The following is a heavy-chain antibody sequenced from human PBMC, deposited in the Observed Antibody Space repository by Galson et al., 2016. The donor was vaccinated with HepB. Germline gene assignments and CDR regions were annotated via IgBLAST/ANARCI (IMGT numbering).Heavy chain of an antibody. J-gene: IGHJ4*02. CDR1: GFSLSSTATG. Sequence: PALVKPTQTLTLTCTFSGFSLSSTATGVGWIRQPPGKALEWFALIYWNDNKYFRPSLQSRLTITKGTSKNQVILTMTNMDPVDTATYYCAHGSGWLFDQWGQGTLVTVSS. CDR3: AHGSGWLFDQ. CDR2: IYWNDNK. V-gene: IGHV2-5*01. D-gene: IGHD6-25*01.